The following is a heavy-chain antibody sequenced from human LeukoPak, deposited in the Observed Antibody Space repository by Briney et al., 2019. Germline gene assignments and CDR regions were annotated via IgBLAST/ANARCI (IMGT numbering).Heavy chain of an antibody. CDR1: GYSISSGYY. CDR2: IYHSGST. Sequence: SETLSLTCAVSGYSISSGYYWGWIRQPPGKGLEWIGSIYHSGSTYYNPSLKSRVTISVDTSKNQFSLKLSSVTAADTAVYYCAGGPMVRRCAPLYYYYYMDVWGKGTTVTVSS. J-gene: IGHJ6*03. V-gene: IGHV4-38-2*01. D-gene: IGHD3-10*01. CDR3: AGGPMVRRCAPLYYYYYMDV.